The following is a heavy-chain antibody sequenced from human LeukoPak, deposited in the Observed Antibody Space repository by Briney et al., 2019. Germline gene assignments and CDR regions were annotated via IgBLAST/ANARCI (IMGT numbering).Heavy chain of an antibody. J-gene: IGHJ6*02. D-gene: IGHD2-21*02. CDR3: ARQWVVVTAIGDYYYYGMDV. CDR1: GGSISSYY. Sequence: SETLSLTCTVSGGSISSYYWSWIRQLPGKGLEWIGYIYYSGSTNYNPSLKSRVTISVDTSKNQFSLKLSSVTAADTAVYYCARQWVVVTAIGDYYYYGMDVWGQGTTVTVSS. CDR2: IYYSGST. V-gene: IGHV4-59*08.